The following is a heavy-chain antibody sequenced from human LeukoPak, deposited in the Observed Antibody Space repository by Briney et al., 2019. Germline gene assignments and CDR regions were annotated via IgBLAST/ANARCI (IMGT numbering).Heavy chain of an antibody. CDR1: GGSFICYD. CDR2: INHSGGT. D-gene: IGHD6-6*01. V-gene: IGHV4-34*01. Sequence: SETLSLTCAVYGGSFICYDLTWIRQPPGKGLAWIGEINHSGGTNYNPSLKSRATISVDTSKNQFSLKLSSVTAADTAVYYCASSARGGNWFDPWGQGTLVTVSS. J-gene: IGHJ5*02. CDR3: ASSARGGNWFDP.